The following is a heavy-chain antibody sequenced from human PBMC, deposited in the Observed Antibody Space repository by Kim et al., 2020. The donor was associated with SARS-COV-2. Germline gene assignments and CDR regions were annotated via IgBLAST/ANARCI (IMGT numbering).Heavy chain of an antibody. CDR1: GYTFTGYY. V-gene: IGHV1-2*02. Sequence: ASVKVSCKASGYTFTGYYMHWVRQAPGQGLEWMGWINPNSGGTNYAQKFQGRVTMTRDTSISTAYMELSRLRSDDTAVYYCARDGTITMIVVAGVWFDPWGQGTLVTVSS. D-gene: IGHD3-22*01. CDR2: INPNSGGT. J-gene: IGHJ5*02. CDR3: ARDGTITMIVVAGVWFDP.